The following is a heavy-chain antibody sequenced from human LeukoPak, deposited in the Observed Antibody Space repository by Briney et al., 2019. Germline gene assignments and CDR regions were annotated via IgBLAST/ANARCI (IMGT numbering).Heavy chain of an antibody. CDR1: GGSISSYY. Sequence: SQTLSLTCTVSGGSISSYYWSWIRQPPGKWLEWTRYIYYSGSTNYNPSLKSRVTISVDTSKNQFSLKLSSVTAADTAVYYCARYRIPVRCFDLWGRGTLVTVSS. J-gene: IGHJ2*01. D-gene: IGHD2-21*01. CDR3: ARYRIPVRCFDL. CDR2: IYYSGST. V-gene: IGHV4-59*01.